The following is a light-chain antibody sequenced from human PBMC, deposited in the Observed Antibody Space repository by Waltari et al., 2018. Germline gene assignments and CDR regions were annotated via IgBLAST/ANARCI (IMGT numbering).Light chain of an antibody. Sequence: DVQMTQSPSSLSASVGDRVTLTCRASQSISSYLNWYQQKPGKAPKLLIYGSSNLQSGAPSRFSGSGSGTDFTLTISSLQAEDVAVYYCHQYYDIPYSFGQGTKLEIK. CDR2: GSS. J-gene: IGKJ2*03. CDR3: HQYYDIPYS. CDR1: QSISSY. V-gene: IGKV1-39*01.